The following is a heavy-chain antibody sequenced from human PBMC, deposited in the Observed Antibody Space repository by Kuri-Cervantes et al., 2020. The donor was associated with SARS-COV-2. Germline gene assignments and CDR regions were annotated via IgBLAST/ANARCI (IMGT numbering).Heavy chain of an antibody. Sequence: SETLSLTCTVSGGSISSSSYYWGWIRQPPGKGLEWIGSIHYRGSTYYNPSLKSRVTISVDTSKNQFSLKLSSVTAADTAVYYCARHPGGYFDWYPTYYYYGMDVWGQGTTVTVAS. CDR2: IHYRGST. J-gene: IGHJ6*02. D-gene: IGHD3-9*01. V-gene: IGHV4-39*01. CDR3: ARHPGGYFDWYPTYYYYGMDV. CDR1: GGSISSSSYY.